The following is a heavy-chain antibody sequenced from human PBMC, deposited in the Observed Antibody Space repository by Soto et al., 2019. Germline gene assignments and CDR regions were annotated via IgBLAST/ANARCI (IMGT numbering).Heavy chain of an antibody. V-gene: IGHV3-33*01. J-gene: IGHJ4*02. Sequence: PGGSLRLSCAASGFSFSSYGMHWVRQAPGKGLEWVAVIWNDGNNKYYADSVKGRFTISKDNSKNTLYLQMNSLRAEDTAVYYCARGYSYGYGEYFDYWGQGTLVTVSS. D-gene: IGHD5-18*01. CDR2: IWNDGNNK. CDR3: ARGYSYGYGEYFDY. CDR1: GFSFSSYG.